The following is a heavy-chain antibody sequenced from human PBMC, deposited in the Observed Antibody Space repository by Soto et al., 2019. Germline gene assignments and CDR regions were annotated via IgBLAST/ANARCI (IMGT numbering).Heavy chain of an antibody. CDR2: ISGSGGST. CDR3: AKDLPYGSGSYYKGRSPDFDY. Sequence: GGSLRLSCAASGFTFSSYAMSWVRQAPGKWLEWVSAISGSGGSTYYADSVKGRFTISRDNSKNTLYLQMNSLRAEDTAVYYCAKDLPYGSGSYYKGRSPDFDYWGQGTLVTVSS. J-gene: IGHJ4*02. D-gene: IGHD3-10*01. CDR1: GFTFSSYA. V-gene: IGHV3-23*01.